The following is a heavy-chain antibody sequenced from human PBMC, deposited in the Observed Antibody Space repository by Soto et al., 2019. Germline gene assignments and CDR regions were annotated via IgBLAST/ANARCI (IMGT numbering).Heavy chain of an antibody. CDR3: ARLGATPDY. J-gene: IGHJ4*02. V-gene: IGHV4-39*01. Sequence: TSETLSLTCTVSGGSISSSSYYWGWIRQPPGKGLEWIGSIYYSGSTYYNPSLKSRVTISVDTSKNQFSLKLSSVTAADTAVYYCARLGATPDYWGQGTLVTVS. D-gene: IGHD1-26*01. CDR2: IYYSGST. CDR1: GGSISSSSYY.